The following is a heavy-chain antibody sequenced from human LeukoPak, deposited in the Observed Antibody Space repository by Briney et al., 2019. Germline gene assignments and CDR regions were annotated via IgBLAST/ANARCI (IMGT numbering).Heavy chain of an antibody. D-gene: IGHD5-12*01. V-gene: IGHV3-48*01. CDR2: ISSSSSTI. Sequence: GRSLRLSCAASGFTFSSYSMNWVRQAPGKGLEWVSYISSSSSTICYADSVKGRFTISRDNAKNSLYLQMNSLRAEDTAVYYCARDYSGYDLGAFDYWGQGTLVTVSS. CDR3: ARDYSGYDLGAFDY. CDR1: GFTFSSYS. J-gene: IGHJ4*02.